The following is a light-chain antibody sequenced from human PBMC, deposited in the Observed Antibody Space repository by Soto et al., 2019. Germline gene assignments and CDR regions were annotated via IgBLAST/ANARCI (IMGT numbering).Light chain of an antibody. CDR2: DVT. Sequence: QSVLNQAASVSGSPGPSIPISCTGTSSDVGGYNYVSWYQHHPGKAPKLIIYDVTNRPSGVSNPFSGSKSGNTASLTISGLQPEDEADYYCSSYTTSNTRQIVFGAGTKVTVL. J-gene: IGLJ1*01. CDR1: SSDVGGYNY. V-gene: IGLV2-14*03. CDR3: SSYTTSNTRQIV.